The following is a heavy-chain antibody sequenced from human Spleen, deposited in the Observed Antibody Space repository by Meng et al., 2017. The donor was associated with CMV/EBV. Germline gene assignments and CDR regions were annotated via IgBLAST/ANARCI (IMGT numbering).Heavy chain of an antibody. Sequence: SETLSLTCAVSGASISSYSWSWIRQPPGKGLEWIGSIYFSGTTFSNPSLKSQVTISIDTSKSQFSLKVNSVTAADTAVYYCARSLSRYYFGMDVWGQGTTVTVSS. V-gene: IGHV4-59*04. CDR2: IYFSGTT. CDR1: GASISSYS. J-gene: IGHJ6*02. CDR3: ARSLSRYYFGMDV. D-gene: IGHD3-16*01.